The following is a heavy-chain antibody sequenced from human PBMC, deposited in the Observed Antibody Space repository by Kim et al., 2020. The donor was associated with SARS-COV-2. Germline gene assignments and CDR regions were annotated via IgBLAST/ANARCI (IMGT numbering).Heavy chain of an antibody. CDR3: ARYYGSGYFDY. CDR2: IIPILNVV. CDR1: GGTFSGYG. Sequence: SVKVSCKASGGTFSGYGISWVRQAPGQGPQWMGRIIPILNVVDYAHKFRGRVTFTADTSTGTAYMELSNLRSDDTAVYYCARYYGSGYFDYCGQGTLVT. V-gene: IGHV1-69*04. D-gene: IGHD3-10*01. J-gene: IGHJ4*02.